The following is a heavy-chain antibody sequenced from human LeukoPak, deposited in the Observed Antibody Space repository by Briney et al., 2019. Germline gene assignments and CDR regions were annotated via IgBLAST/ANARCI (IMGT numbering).Heavy chain of an antibody. J-gene: IGHJ4*02. Sequence: SETLSLTCAVSGASISSRNWWSWVRQPLGKGLEWIGEVYHSGRTNYNASLKSRVTISLDESKNQFSLKLTSVTAADTAVYYCARVLDGAPQLVDYWGQGTLVTVSS. CDR3: ARVLDGAPQLVDY. CDR1: GASISSRNW. CDR2: VYHSGRT. V-gene: IGHV4-4*02. D-gene: IGHD1-1*01.